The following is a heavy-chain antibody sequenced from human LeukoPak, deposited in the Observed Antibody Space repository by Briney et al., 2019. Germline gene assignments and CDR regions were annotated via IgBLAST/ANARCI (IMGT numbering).Heavy chain of an antibody. CDR2: INHSGST. D-gene: IGHD3-10*01. Sequence: SETLSLTCAVYGGSFSGYYWSWIRQPPGKGLEWIGEINHSGSTNYNPSLKSRVTISVDTSKNQFSLKLSSVTAADTAVYYCARDQMVRGVLHAFDIWGQGTMVTVSS. CDR3: ARDQMVRGVLHAFDI. CDR1: GGSFSGYY. V-gene: IGHV4-34*01. J-gene: IGHJ3*02.